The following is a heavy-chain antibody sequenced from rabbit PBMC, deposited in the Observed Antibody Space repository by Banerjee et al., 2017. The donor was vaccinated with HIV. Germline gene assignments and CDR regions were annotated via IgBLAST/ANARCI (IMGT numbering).Heavy chain of an antibody. CDR1: GFTISNSSW. J-gene: IGHJ6*01. V-gene: IGHV1S45*01. CDR3: AREGSSSGHAGDL. CDR2: IYTGGNGGA. Sequence: QEQLEESGGDLVKPGASLTLTCTASGFTISNSSWICWARQAPGKGPEWIACIYTGGNGGAGYASWAKGRFTISKTSSTTVTLQMTSLTAADTATYFCAREGSSSGHAGDLWGQGTLVTVS. D-gene: IGHD1-1*01.